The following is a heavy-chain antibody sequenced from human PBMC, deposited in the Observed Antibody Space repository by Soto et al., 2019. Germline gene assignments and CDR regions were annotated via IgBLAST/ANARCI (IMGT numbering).Heavy chain of an antibody. D-gene: IGHD3-9*01. CDR2: INSDGSST. CDR1: GFTFSSYC. Sequence: GGSLRLSCSASGFTFSSYCMHWVRQAPGKGLVWVSRINSDGSSTSYADSVKGRFTISRDNAKNTLYLQMNSLRAEDTAVYYCARGMTGYIWYYYGMDVWGQGTTVTVSS. J-gene: IGHJ6*02. CDR3: ARGMTGYIWYYYGMDV. V-gene: IGHV3-74*01.